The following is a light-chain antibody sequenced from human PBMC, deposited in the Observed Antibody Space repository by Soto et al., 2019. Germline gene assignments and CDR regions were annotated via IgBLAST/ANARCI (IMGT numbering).Light chain of an antibody. CDR3: QQRSNWPLT. Sequence: EIVLTQSPVTLSLSPGERATLACRASQSVRNYLAWYQQRPGQAPRLLIYDASRRATGIPSRFSASGSGTDFTLTISSLEPEDFAVYYCQQRSNWPLTFGGGTKVDIK. V-gene: IGKV3-11*01. CDR2: DAS. CDR1: QSVRNY. J-gene: IGKJ4*01.